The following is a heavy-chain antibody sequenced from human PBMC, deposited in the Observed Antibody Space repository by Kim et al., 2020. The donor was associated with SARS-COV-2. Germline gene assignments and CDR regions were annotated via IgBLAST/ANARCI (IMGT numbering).Heavy chain of an antibody. CDR1: GFTFSSYS. J-gene: IGHJ3*02. CDR3: ARVFSAGYCSSTSCPVGAFDI. V-gene: IGHV3-21*01. D-gene: IGHD2-2*01. Sequence: GGSLRLSCAASGFTFSSYSMNWVRQAPGKGLEWVSSISSSSSYIYYADSVKGRFTISRDNAKNSLYLQMNSLRAEDTAVYYCARVFSAGYCSSTSCPVGAFDIWGQGTMVTVSS. CDR2: ISSSSSYI.